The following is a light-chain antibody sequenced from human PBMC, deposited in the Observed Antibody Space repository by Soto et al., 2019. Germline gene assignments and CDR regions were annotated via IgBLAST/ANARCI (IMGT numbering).Light chain of an antibody. CDR2: AAS. V-gene: IGKV1-8*01. CDR3: QQYYSYPRT. CDR1: QGISSY. J-gene: IGKJ3*01. Sequence: AIRMTQSPSSFSASTGDRVTITCRASQGISSYLAWYQQKPGKAPKLLIYAASTLQSGVPSRFGGSGSGTDVTLTISCLQSEDVATYCCQQYYSYPRTVGPGTKVDIK.